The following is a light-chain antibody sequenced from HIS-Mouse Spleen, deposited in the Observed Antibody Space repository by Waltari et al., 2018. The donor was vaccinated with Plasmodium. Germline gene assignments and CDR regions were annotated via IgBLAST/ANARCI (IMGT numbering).Light chain of an antibody. CDR1: PCPKQY. V-gene: IGLV3-25*03. J-gene: IGLJ1*01. CDR2: KDS. CDR3: QSADSSGTYV. Sequence: SYELTQPPSVSVSPGQPARLPCSEDPCPKQYAYWYQQKPGQPPVLVIYKDSERPSGIPERFSGSSSGTTVTLTISGVQAEDEADYYCQSADSSGTYVFGTGTKVTVL.